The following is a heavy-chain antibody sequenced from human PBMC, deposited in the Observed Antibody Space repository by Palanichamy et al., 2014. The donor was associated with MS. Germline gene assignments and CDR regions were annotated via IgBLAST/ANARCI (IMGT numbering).Heavy chain of an antibody. CDR2: FNPKSGDT. Sequence: QVQLVQSGAEVKKPGASVKVSCKASGYTFTDYYIHWVRQAPGQGLEWMGWFNPKSGDTNHGQKFQGRVTVTRDTSISTAYLELSRLRSDDTAVYYCARATNDIPVAGTDYWGQGTLVTVSS. D-gene: IGHD6-19*01. CDR3: ARATNDIPVAGTDY. CDR1: GYTFTDYY. J-gene: IGHJ4*02. V-gene: IGHV1-2*02.